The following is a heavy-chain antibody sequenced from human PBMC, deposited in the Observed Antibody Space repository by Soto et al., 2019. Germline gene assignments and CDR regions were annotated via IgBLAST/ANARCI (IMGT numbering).Heavy chain of an antibody. CDR2: ISGSGGST. CDR3: AKRMVYDSSGYPPPPDFQH. J-gene: IGHJ1*01. D-gene: IGHD3-22*01. V-gene: IGHV3-23*01. CDR1: GFTFSSYA. Sequence: GGSLRLSCAASGFTFSSYAMSWVRQAPGKGLEWVSAISGSGGSTYYADSVKGRFTISRDNSKNTLYLQMNSLRAEDTAVYDCAKRMVYDSSGYPPPPDFQHWGQGTLVTVSS.